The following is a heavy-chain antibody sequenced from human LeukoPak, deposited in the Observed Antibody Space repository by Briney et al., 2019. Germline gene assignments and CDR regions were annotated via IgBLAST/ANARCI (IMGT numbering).Heavy chain of an antibody. CDR3: ARDFGYGDVSFDI. CDR1: GGSISSGNYY. V-gene: IGHV4-30-4*01. J-gene: IGHJ3*02. CDR2: IYYSGST. D-gene: IGHD4-17*01. Sequence: PSGTLSLTCTVSGGSISSGNYYWSWIPQPPGKGLEWIVYIYYSGSTYYNPSLKSQVTVSVDTSKTQFSLKLNSVTAAVTAVYYCARDFGYGDVSFDIWGQGTMVTVSS.